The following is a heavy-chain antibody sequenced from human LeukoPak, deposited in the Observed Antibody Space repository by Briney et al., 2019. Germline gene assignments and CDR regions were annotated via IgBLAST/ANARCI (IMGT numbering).Heavy chain of an antibody. CDR1: GGSFSGFY. V-gene: IGHV4-34*01. Sequence: SETLSLTCAVSGGSFSGFYWSWIRQPPGKGLEWIGEINHSGSTNNNPSLKSRVTISVDTSKNQFSLKLSSVTAADTAVYYCARVYASGWSPQHYYGMDVWGQGTTVTVSS. CDR3: ARVYASGWSPQHYYGMDV. D-gene: IGHD6-19*01. CDR2: INHSGST. J-gene: IGHJ6*02.